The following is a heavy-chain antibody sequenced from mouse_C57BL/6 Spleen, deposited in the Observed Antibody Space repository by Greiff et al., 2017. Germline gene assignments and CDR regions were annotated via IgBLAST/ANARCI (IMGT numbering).Heavy chain of an antibody. CDR2: ISSGSGTI. J-gene: IGHJ4*01. D-gene: IGHD2-3*01. CDR1: GFTFSDYG. CDR3: ARGGEWLLVYAMDY. Sequence: EVQGVESGGGLVKPGGSLKLSCAASGFTFSDYGMHWARQAPEKGLVWVAYISSGSGTIYYADTVKGRFTISRDTAKNTHFLQMNSLRSEDTAMYYYARGGEWLLVYAMDYWGQGTSVTVSS. V-gene: IGHV5-17*01.